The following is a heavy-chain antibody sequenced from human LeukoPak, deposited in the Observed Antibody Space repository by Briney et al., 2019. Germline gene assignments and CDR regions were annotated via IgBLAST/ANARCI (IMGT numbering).Heavy chain of an antibody. D-gene: IGHD2-2*01. J-gene: IGHJ4*02. CDR1: GFTFSSYW. CDR3: ARDTRWGGEDFGF. Sequence: PGGSLRLSCAASGFTFSSYWMTWVRQAPGKGLEWMANIKQDGSEEYYVDSVKGRFTISRDNAKNTVYLQMNSLRAEDTAVYYCARDTRWGGEDFGFWGQGTLVTVSS. CDR2: IKQDGSEE. V-gene: IGHV3-7*04.